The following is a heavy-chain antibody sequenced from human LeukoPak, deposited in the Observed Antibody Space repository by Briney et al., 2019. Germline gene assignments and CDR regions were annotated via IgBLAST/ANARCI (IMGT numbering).Heavy chain of an antibody. Sequence: TGGSLRLSCAASRFTFSSYDMHWVRQATGKGLEWVSAIGTAGDTYYPGSVKGRFTISRENAKNSLYLQMNSLRAGDTAVYYCARGSAVTTPDNWYFDLWGRGTLVTVSS. CDR2: IGTAGDT. CDR1: RFTFSSYD. J-gene: IGHJ2*01. V-gene: IGHV3-13*01. CDR3: ARGSAVTTPDNWYFDL. D-gene: IGHD4-17*01.